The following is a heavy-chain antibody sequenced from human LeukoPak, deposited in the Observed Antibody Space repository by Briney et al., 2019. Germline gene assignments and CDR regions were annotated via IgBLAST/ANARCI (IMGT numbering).Heavy chain of an antibody. CDR1: GFTFTSYS. V-gene: IGHV3-23*01. D-gene: IGHD6-19*01. CDR3: AKALSVAGGDY. J-gene: IGHJ4*02. CDR2: ISGGGGST. Sequence: GGSLRLSCAASGFTFTSYSMNWVRQAPGKGLEWVSTISGGGGSTYYADSVKGRFTISRDNSKNTLYLQVNSLRAEDTAVYYCAKALSVAGGDYWGQGTLVTVSS.